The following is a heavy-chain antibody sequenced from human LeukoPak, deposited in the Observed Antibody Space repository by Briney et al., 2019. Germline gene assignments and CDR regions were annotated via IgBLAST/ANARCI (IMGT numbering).Heavy chain of an antibody. CDR2: INHSGSV. D-gene: IGHD2/OR15-2a*01. J-gene: IGHJ4*02. V-gene: IGHV4-34*01. CDR3: ARRAFGPRFQFLYEKRYYFDF. CDR1: GVSFSAFY. Sequence: PSETLSLTCAVYGVSFSAFYWTWIRQPPGKGLEWIGEINHSGSVNYNPSLESRVTISVDTSKSQVSLKLTSVTAADTAVYYCARRAFGPRFQFLYEKRYYFDFWGQGNLVSVSS.